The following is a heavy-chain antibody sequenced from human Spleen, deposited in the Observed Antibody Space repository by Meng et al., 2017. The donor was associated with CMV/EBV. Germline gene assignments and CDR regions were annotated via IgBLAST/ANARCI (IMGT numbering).Heavy chain of an antibody. CDR1: GGSISSSSYY. CDR3: AHDRIAAAGTNGMDV. J-gene: IGHJ6*02. Sequence: GSLRLSCTVSGGSISSSSYYWGWIRQPPGKGLEWIGSIYYSGSTYYNPSLKSRVTISVDTSKNQFSLKLSSVTAADTAVYYCAHDRIAAAGTNGMDVWGQGTTVTVSS. V-gene: IGHV4-39*01. CDR2: IYYSGST. D-gene: IGHD6-13*01.